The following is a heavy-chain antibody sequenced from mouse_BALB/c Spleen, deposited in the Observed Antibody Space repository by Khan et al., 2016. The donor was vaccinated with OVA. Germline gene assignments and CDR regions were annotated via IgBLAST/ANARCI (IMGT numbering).Heavy chain of an antibody. CDR3: ARKDYYDYDPFPY. CDR2: INYSGNT. CDR1: GYSITSEYA. J-gene: IGHJ3*01. Sequence: VQLKESRPGLVKPSQSLSLTCTVSGYSITSEYAWNWIRQFPGNKLEWMGYINYSGNTRFNPSLKSRTSITRDTSKNQFFLQLNSVTTEDTATYYCARKDYYDYDPFPYWGQGTLVTVSA. V-gene: IGHV3-2*02. D-gene: IGHD2-4*01.